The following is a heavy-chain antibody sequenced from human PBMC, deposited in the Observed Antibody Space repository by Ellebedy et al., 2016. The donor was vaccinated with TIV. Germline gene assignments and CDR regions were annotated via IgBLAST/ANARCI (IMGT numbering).Heavy chain of an antibody. CDR2: ISAYNGNT. CDR1: GYTFSSYA. J-gene: IGHJ6*02. D-gene: IGHD2-15*01. Sequence: ASVKVSCKASGYTFSSYAFSWVRQAPGQGLEWMGWISAYNGNTNYAQKLQGRVTMTTDTSTSTAYMELRSLRSDDTAVYYCARDREVVVVVAATLYYYGMGVWGQGTTVTVSS. V-gene: IGHV1-18*01. CDR3: ARDREVVVVVAATLYYYGMGV.